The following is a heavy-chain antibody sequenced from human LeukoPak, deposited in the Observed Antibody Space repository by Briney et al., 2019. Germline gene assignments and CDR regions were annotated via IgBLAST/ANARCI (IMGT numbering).Heavy chain of an antibody. J-gene: IGHJ4*02. CDR2: IYYSGST. Sequence: PSETLSLTCTVSGGSMSTYYWSWIRQSPGKGLEWIGYIYYSGSTSYNPSLKSRLTISIDTSKTQFYLKLSTGTAAETAFYYCARVVYSGSWGYFDYWGQGILVTVSS. CDR3: ARVVYSGSWGYFDY. D-gene: IGHD3-10*01. CDR1: GGSMSTYY. V-gene: IGHV4-59*01.